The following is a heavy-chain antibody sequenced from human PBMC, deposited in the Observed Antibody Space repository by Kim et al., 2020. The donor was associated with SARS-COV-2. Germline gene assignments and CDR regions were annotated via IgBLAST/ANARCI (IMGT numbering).Heavy chain of an antibody. CDR3: ARGAHAGTDRPLNWFDP. Sequence: FQGRVTMTRDTSTSTVYMELSSLRSEDTAVYYCARGAHAGTDRPLNWFDPWGQGTLVTVSS. V-gene: IGHV1-46*01. J-gene: IGHJ5*02. D-gene: IGHD1-7*01.